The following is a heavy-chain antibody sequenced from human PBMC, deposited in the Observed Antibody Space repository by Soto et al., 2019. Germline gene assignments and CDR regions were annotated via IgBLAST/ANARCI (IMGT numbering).Heavy chain of an antibody. Sequence: SQTLSPTCAISGDSVSSNSAAWNWIRPSPSRGLEWLGRTYYRSKWYNDYAVSVKSRITINPDTSKNQFSLQLNSVTPEDTAVYYCAREDPTWVPDGFDIWGQGTMVTV. V-gene: IGHV6-1*01. CDR1: GDSVSSNSAA. CDR2: TYYRSKWYN. J-gene: IGHJ3*02. D-gene: IGHD3-10*01. CDR3: AREDPTWVPDGFDI.